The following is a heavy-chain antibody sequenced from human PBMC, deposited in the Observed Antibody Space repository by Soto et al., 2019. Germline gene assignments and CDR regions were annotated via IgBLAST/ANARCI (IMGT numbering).Heavy chain of an antibody. V-gene: IGHV1-69*12. J-gene: IGHJ4*02. D-gene: IGHD2-15*01. CDR1: GGTFSSDS. CDR2: IIPMFDTP. CDR3: ARAGGLDRDFNY. Sequence: QVQLVQSGAEVKKPGSSVKVSCKASGGTFSSDSFSWVRQAPGQGLEWMGGIIPMFDTPIYAQKFQDRVTITADESTSTAHMQLSRLRSGDTAVYYCARAGGLDRDFNYWGQGSLVTVSS.